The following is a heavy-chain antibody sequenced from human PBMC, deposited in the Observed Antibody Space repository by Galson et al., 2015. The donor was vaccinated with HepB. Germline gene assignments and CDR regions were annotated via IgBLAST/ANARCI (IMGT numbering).Heavy chain of an antibody. J-gene: IGHJ6*03. Sequence: QSGAEVKKPGESLKISCKGSGYSFTSYWIGWVRQMPGKGLEWMGIIYPGDSDTRYSPSFQGQVTISADKSISTAYLQWSSLKASDTAMYYCARRVEGGLRGSDYYYYYMDVWGKGTTVTVSS. V-gene: IGHV5-51*03. CDR1: GYSFTSYW. D-gene: IGHD5-12*01. CDR2: IYPGDSDT. CDR3: ARRVEGGLRGSDYYYYYMDV.